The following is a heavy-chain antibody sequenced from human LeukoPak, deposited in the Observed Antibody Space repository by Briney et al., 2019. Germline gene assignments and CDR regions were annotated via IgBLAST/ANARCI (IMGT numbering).Heavy chain of an antibody. D-gene: IGHD6-13*01. V-gene: IGHV1-2*02. CDR2: INPNSGGT. J-gene: IGHJ4*02. CDR1: GYTFTGYY. CDR3: ARNLHVRYSSSWYRNFDY. Sequence: ASVKVSCKASGYTFTGYYMHWVRQAPGQGLEWMGWINPNSGGTNYAQKFQGRVTMTRDTSISTAYMELSRLRSDDTAVYYCARNLHVRYSSSWYRNFDYWGQGTLVTVSS.